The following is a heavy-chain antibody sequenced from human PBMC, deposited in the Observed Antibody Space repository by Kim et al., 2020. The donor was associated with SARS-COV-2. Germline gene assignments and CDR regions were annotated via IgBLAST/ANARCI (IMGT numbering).Heavy chain of an antibody. CDR1: GYTFTSYY. CDR3: ARVRYDSSGYYYAYFDY. D-gene: IGHD3-22*01. Sequence: ASVKVSCKASGYTFTSYYMHWVRQAPGQGLEWMGIINPSGGSTSYAQKFQGRVTMTRDTSTSTVYMELSSLRSEDTAVYYCARVRYDSSGYYYAYFDYWGQGTLVTVSS. J-gene: IGHJ4*02. V-gene: IGHV1-46*01. CDR2: INPSGGST.